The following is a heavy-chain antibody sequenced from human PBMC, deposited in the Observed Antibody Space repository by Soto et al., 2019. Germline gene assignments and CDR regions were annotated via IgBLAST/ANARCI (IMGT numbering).Heavy chain of an antibody. CDR3: AKEWVYDSSGWSFDY. CDR2: ISYDGSNK. V-gene: IGHV3-30*18. J-gene: IGHJ4*02. CDR1: GFTFSSYG. Sequence: QVQLVESGGGVVQPGRSLRLSCAASGFTFSSYGMHWVRQAPGKGLEWVAVISYDGSNKYYADSVKGLFTISRDKSKNTLYLQMNSLRAEDTAVYYCAKEWVYDSSGWSFDYWGQGTLVTVSS. D-gene: IGHD3-22*01.